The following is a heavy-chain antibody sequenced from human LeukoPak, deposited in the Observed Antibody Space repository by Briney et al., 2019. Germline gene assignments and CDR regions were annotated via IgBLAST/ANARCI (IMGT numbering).Heavy chain of an antibody. Sequence: PGGSLRLSCAASGFTFSSYGMHWVRQAPGKGLEWVAFIRYDGSNKYYADSVKGRFTISRDNSKNTLYPQMNSLRAEDTAVYYCAKDSRNYDFWSGYYAGFDYWGQGTLVTVSS. D-gene: IGHD3-3*01. V-gene: IGHV3-30*02. J-gene: IGHJ4*02. CDR1: GFTFSSYG. CDR2: IRYDGSNK. CDR3: AKDSRNYDFWSGYYAGFDY.